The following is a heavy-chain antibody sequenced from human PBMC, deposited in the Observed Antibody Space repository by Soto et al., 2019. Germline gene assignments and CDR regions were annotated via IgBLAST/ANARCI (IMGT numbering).Heavy chain of an antibody. CDR2: INHSGST. D-gene: IGHD3-9*01. Sequence: SETLSLTCAVYGGSFSGYYWSWIRQPPGKGLEWIGEINHSGSTNYNPSLKGRVTISVDTSKNQFSLKLSSVTAADTAVYYCARGPRYRFDYWGQGTLVTVSS. J-gene: IGHJ4*02. CDR1: GGSFSGYY. V-gene: IGHV4-34*01. CDR3: ARGPRYRFDY.